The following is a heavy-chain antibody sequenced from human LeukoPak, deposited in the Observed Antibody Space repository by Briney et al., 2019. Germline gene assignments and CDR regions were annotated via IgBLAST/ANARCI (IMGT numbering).Heavy chain of an antibody. CDR2: IYHSGST. J-gene: IGHJ6*02. V-gene: IGHV4-61*08. CDR1: GGSVSSGGYY. CDR3: ARVPPWYGMDV. Sequence: SETLSLTCTVSGGSVSSGGYYWSWIRQPPGKGREWIGYIYHSGSTNYNPSLKSRLTLSLDTSKSQFSLNLSSVTRADTAVYYCARVPPWYGMDVWGQGTTVTVSS.